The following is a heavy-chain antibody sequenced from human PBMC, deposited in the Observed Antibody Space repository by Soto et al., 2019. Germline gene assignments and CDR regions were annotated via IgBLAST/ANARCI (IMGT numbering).Heavy chain of an antibody. D-gene: IGHD4-17*01. CDR3: ASYPYPTVDYFDS. J-gene: IGHJ4*02. CDR1: AYSISSGYY. CDR2: FWHSGTT. Sequence: PSETLSLTCAVSAYSISSGYYWGWIRQPPGKGLEWIGSFWHSGTTYYNPSLKSRVTISVDTSKNQFSLKLSSVTATDTAVYYCASYPYPTVDYFDSWGQGTLVTVSS. V-gene: IGHV4-38-2*01.